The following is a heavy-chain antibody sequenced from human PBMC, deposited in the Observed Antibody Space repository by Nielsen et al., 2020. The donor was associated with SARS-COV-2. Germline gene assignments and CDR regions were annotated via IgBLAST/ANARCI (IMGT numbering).Heavy chain of an antibody. V-gene: IGHV1-2*06. CDR2: INPNSGGT. CDR1: GYTFTGYY. Sequence: ASVKVSCKASGYTFTGYYMHWVRQAPGQGLEWMGRINPNSGGTNYAQKFQGRVTMTRDTSISTAYMELSRLRSDDTAVYYCAGAQWLVSPSDYYYYMDVWGKGTTVTVSS. D-gene: IGHD6-19*01. CDR3: AGAQWLVSPSDYYYYMDV. J-gene: IGHJ6*03.